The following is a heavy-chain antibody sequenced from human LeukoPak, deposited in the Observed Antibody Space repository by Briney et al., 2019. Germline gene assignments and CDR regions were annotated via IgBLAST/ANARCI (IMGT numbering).Heavy chain of an antibody. J-gene: IGHJ2*01. D-gene: IGHD3-3*01. CDR1: GGSISSSSYY. CDR3: ARDLDDWYFDL. V-gene: IGHV4-39*07. Sequence: PSETLSLTCTVSGGSISSSSYYWGWIRQPPGKGLEWIGSIYYSGSTNYNPSLKSRVTISVDTSKNQFSLKLSSVTAADTAVYYCARDLDDWYFDLWGRGTLVTVSS. CDR2: IYYSGST.